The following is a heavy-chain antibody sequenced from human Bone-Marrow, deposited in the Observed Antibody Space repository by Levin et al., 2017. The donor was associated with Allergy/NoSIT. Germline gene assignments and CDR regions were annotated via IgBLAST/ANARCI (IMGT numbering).Heavy chain of an antibody. Sequence: SVKVSCKASGGTFSSYTFSWVRQAPGQGLEWMGRIIPVLGLADYAQKFQGRVTVYADKSTTTAYMELRTLRFDDTAVYYCARGEYGDVGSVFVDWGQGTLVTVSS. J-gene: IGHJ1*01. CDR3: ARGEYGDVGSVFVD. CDR1: GGTFSSYT. V-gene: IGHV1-69*02. CDR2: IIPVLGLA. D-gene: IGHD2-15*01.